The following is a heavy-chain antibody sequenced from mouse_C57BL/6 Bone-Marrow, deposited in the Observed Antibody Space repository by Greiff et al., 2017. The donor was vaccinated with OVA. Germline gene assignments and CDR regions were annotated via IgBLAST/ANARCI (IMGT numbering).Heavy chain of an antibody. Sequence: VQLQQSGPELVKPGASVKISCKASGYSFTSYYIHWVKQRPGQGLEWIGWIYPGSGNTKYNEKFKGKATLTADTSSSTAYMQLSSLTSEDSAVYYCARRGYGSSYWYFDVWGTGTTVTVSS. CDR1: GYSFTSYY. D-gene: IGHD1-1*01. CDR2: IYPGSGNT. J-gene: IGHJ1*03. CDR3: ARRGYGSSYWYFDV. V-gene: IGHV1-66*01.